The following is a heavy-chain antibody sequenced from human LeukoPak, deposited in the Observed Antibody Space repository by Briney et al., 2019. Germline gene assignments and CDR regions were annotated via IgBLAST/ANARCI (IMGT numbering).Heavy chain of an antibody. V-gene: IGHV5-51*01. J-gene: IGHJ3*02. D-gene: IGHD1-26*01. CDR1: GYSFANYW. Sequence: GESLKISCKDIGYSFANYWFGWVRQMPGKGLEWFGVIYPGDSDTKYSPSFQGHVTFSADKSVSTAYLQWSSLRASDTAMYYCARRSYVGSTSAFDIWGQGTMVTVSS. CDR3: ARRSYVGSTSAFDI. CDR2: IYPGDSDT.